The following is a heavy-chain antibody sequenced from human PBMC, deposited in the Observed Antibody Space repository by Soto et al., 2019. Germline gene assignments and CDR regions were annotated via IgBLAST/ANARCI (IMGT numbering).Heavy chain of an antibody. CDR1: GYTFTGYY. V-gene: IGHV1-2*04. D-gene: IGHD7-27*01. CDR2: INPNSGGT. J-gene: IGHJ6*02. Sequence: ASVKVSCKASGYTFTGYYMHWVRQAPGQGLEWMGWINPNSGGTNYAQKFQGWVTMTRDTSISTAYMELSRLRSDDTAVYYCARDSKGAWGYYGMDVWGQGTTVTVSS. CDR3: ARDSKGAWGYYGMDV.